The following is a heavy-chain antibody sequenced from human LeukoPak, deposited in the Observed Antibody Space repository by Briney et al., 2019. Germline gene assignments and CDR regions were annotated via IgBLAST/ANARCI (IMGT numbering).Heavy chain of an antibody. CDR1: GGSLGTYS. Sequence: SATLSLTCTVSGGSLGTYSWSWIRPPAGKGLGWIGRIYTTGSTHCNPSLKSRVTLSVDTSNNQFSLKLSSVTAADTAVYYCVRDPSSGATYFDQWGQGALVTVSS. V-gene: IGHV4-4*07. D-gene: IGHD1-26*01. CDR3: VRDPSSGATYFDQ. CDR2: IYTTGST. J-gene: IGHJ4*02.